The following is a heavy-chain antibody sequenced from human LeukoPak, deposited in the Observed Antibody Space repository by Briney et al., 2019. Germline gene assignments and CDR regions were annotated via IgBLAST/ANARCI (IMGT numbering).Heavy chain of an antibody. Sequence: SETLSLTCAVSSGSIGNSHWWSWVRQPPGKGLEWIGEIYHSGSTNYNPSLKSRVTISVDKSKNHFSLKLSSVTAADTAVYYCARRDYGDYGDFDYWGQGTLVTVSS. CDR2: IYHSGST. J-gene: IGHJ4*02. D-gene: IGHD4-17*01. CDR1: SGSIGNSHW. V-gene: IGHV4-4*02. CDR3: ARRDYGDYGDFDY.